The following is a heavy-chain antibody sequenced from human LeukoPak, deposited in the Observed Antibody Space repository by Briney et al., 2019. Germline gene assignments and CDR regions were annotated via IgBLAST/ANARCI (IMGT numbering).Heavy chain of an antibody. J-gene: IGHJ4*02. V-gene: IGHV3-7*03. D-gene: IGHD2-2*01. Sequence: PGGSLRLSCAASGFTLRSYWMTWVRQAPGKGLEWVAKIKPDGSKEYYVDSVKGRFTISRDNAKNSLYLQMNSLRAEDTAVYYCARDAMRGGDGDYWGQGTLVTVSS. CDR3: ARDAMRGGDGDY. CDR2: IKPDGSKE. CDR1: GFTLRSYW.